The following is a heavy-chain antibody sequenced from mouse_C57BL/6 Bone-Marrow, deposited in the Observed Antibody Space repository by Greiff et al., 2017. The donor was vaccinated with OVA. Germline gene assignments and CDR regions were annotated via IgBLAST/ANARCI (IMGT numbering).Heavy chain of an antibody. J-gene: IGHJ1*03. CDR2: ISSGSSTI. CDR1: GFTFSDYG. CDR3: ARNLITTVVDWYFDV. Sequence: DVMLVESGGGLVKPGGSLKLSCAASGFTFSDYGMHWVRQAPEKGLEWVAYISSGSSTIYYADTVKGRFTIYRDTAKNTLFLQMTSLRSEDTAMYYCARNLITTVVDWYFDVWGTGTTVTVSS. D-gene: IGHD1-1*01. V-gene: IGHV5-17*01.